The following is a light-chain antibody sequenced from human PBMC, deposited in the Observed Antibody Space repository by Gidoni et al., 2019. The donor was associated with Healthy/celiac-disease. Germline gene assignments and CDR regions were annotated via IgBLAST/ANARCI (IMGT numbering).Light chain of an antibody. J-gene: IGKJ1*01. V-gene: IGKV3-20*01. CDR3: QQYGSSPQT. Sequence: EIVLTQSPGTLSLSPGERATLPCRASQSVSSSYLAWYQQTPGQAPRLLIYGASSRATGIPDRFSGSGSGTDFTLTISRLEPEDFAVYYCQQYGSSPQTFGQGAKVGIK. CDR1: QSVSSSY. CDR2: GAS.